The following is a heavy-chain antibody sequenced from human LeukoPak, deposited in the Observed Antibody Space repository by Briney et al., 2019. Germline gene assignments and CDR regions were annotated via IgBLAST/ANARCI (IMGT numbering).Heavy chain of an antibody. CDR1: GFTFSSYE. CDR2: ISSSGSTI. Sequence: GGSLRLPCAASGFTFSSYEMNWVRQAPGKGLEWVSYISSSGSTIYYADSVKGRFTISRDNAKNSLYLQMNSLRAEDTAVYYCARAELYYYYMDVWGKGTTVTVSS. D-gene: IGHD1-7*01. J-gene: IGHJ6*03. CDR3: ARAELYYYYMDV. V-gene: IGHV3-48*03.